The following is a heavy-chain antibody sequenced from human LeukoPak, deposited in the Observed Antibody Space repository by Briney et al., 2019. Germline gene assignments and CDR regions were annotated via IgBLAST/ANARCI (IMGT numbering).Heavy chain of an antibody. CDR2: IIPIFGTA. CDR1: GGTFSSYA. D-gene: IGHD1/OR15-1a*01. V-gene: IGHV1-69*05. Sequence: GSSVKVSCKASGGTFSSYAISWVRQAPGQGLEWMGGIIPIFGTANYAQKFQGRVTITTDESTSTAYMELSSLRSEDTAVYYCASTPSEQVPFDYWGQGTLVTVSS. CDR3: ASTPSEQVPFDY. J-gene: IGHJ4*02.